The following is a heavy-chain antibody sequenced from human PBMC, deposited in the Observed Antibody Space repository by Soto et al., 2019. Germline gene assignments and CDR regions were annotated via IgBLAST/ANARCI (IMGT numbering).Heavy chain of an antibody. V-gene: IGHV4-39*01. Sequence: SETLSLTCTVSGGSISSSSYYWGWIRQPPGKGLEWIGSIYYSGSTYYNPSLKSRVTISVDTSKNQFSLKLSSVTAADTAVYYCXRHQGTFWTHYYYGMDVWGQGTTVTVSS. CDR2: IYYSGST. CDR1: GGSISSSSYY. CDR3: XRHQGTFWTHYYYGMDV. J-gene: IGHJ6*02. D-gene: IGHD3-3*01.